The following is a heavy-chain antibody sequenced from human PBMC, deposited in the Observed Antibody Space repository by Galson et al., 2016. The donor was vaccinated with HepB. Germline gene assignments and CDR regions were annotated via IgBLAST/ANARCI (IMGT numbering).Heavy chain of an antibody. V-gene: IGHV5-51*01. J-gene: IGHJ4*02. CDR2: IYPPTSET. D-gene: IGHD2-8*01. CDR1: GYTFTNSW. CDR3: ARQGCTTTSWHTIEG. Sequence: QSGAEVKKPGESLKISCVASGYTFTNSWIAWVRQMPGKGLECMGIIYPPTSETRYSPPFQGQVTISVDKSIATACLQWSSLGASDTAMYYCARQGCTTTSWHTIEGWGQETLVTVSA.